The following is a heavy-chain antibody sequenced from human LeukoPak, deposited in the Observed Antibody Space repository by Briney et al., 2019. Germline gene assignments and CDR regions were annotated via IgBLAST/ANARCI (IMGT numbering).Heavy chain of an antibody. Sequence: SQTLSLTCTVSGGSISSGSYYWSWIRQPAGKGLEWIGRIYTSGSTNYNPSLKSRVTISVDTSKNQFSLKLSSVTAADMAVYYCARDRQGFDAFDIWGQGTMVTVSS. CDR1: GGSISSGSYY. CDR2: IYTSGST. J-gene: IGHJ3*02. CDR3: ARDRQGFDAFDI. D-gene: IGHD6-6*01. V-gene: IGHV4-61*02.